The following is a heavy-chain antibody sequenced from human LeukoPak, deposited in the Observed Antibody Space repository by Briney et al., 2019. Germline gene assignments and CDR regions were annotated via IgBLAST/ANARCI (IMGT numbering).Heavy chain of an antibody. CDR1: GGSISSSSYY. CDR2: IYYSGST. Sequence: SETLSLTCTVSGGSISSSSYYWGWIRQPPGKGLEWIGSIYYSGSTYYNPSLKSRVTISVDTSKNQISLKLSSVTAADTAVYYCARMYYYGSRFDPWGQGTLVTVSS. V-gene: IGHV4-39*07. J-gene: IGHJ5*02. CDR3: ARMYYYGSRFDP. D-gene: IGHD3-10*01.